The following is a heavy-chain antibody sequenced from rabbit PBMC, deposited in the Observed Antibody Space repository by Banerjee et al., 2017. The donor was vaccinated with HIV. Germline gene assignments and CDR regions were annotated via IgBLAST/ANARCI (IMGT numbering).Heavy chain of an antibody. V-gene: IGHV1S40*01. CDR3: ARDGSESSGVAFDL. Sequence: KGLEWIGYISPYNTGSTWYASWAKGRFTISKTSSTAVTLQMTSLTAADTATYFCARDGSESSGVAFDLWGPGTLVTVS. J-gene: IGHJ2*01. D-gene: IGHD1-1*01. CDR2: ISPYNTGST.